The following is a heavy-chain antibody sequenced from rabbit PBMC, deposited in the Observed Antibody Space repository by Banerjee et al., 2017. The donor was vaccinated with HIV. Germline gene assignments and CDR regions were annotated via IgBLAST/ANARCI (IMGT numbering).Heavy chain of an antibody. J-gene: IGHJ4*01. Sequence: QEQLEESGGDLVKPEGSLTLTCTASGFSFSSSYYMCWVRQAPGKGLEWIACIYAGSSGSTQYANWAKGRFTISKISSTTVTLQMTSLTAADTATYFCARDLAGVIGWNFNLWGPGTLVTVS. CDR1: GFSFSSSYY. V-gene: IGHV1S45*01. CDR3: ARDLAGVIGWNFNL. D-gene: IGHD4-1*01. CDR2: IYAGSSGST.